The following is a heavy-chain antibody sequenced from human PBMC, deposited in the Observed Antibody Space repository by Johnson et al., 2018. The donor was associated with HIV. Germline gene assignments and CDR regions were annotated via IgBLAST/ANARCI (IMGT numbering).Heavy chain of an antibody. CDR1: GFTFSSYA. Sequence: VQLVESGGGVVQPGRSLRLSCAASGFTFSSYAMHWVRQAPGKGLEYVSAISSNGGRTYYANSVKGRFTISRDNSKNTLYLQMGSLRAEDMAVYYCARESSRWSAQGAFDIWGQGTMVTVSS. CDR2: ISSNGGRT. V-gene: IGHV3-64*01. J-gene: IGHJ3*02. D-gene: IGHD6-13*01. CDR3: ARESSRWSAQGAFDI.